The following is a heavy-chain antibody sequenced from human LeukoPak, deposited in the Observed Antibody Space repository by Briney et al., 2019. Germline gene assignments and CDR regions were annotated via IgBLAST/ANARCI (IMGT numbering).Heavy chain of an antibody. CDR3: ARGYGSSRGWY. CDR1: GNYW. CDR2: INSDGSST. V-gene: IGHV3-74*01. J-gene: IGHJ4*02. D-gene: IGHD6-6*01. Sequence: GGSLRLSCAASGNYWMHWVRQAPGKGLVWVSHINSDGSSTSYADSVKGRFTISRDNAKNTLYLQMNSLRAEDTAVYYCARGYGSSRGWYWGQGTLVTVSS.